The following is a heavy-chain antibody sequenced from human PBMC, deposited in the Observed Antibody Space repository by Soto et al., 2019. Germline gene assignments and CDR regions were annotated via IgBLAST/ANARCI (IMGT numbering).Heavy chain of an antibody. CDR2: INHTGYT. J-gene: IGHJ5*02. V-gene: IGHV4-34*01. Sequence: QVQLQQWGAGLWRPSETLSLTCAVYGGSFRDYYWTWIRQPPGKGLEWLGEINHTGYTNYNPSLKSRVTISVDTSKNQFSLKLSSVTAADTAMYYCAREERAYCGGGYCTWGWFDPWGQGTLVTVSS. D-gene: IGHD2-21*01. CDR3: AREERAYCGGGYCTWGWFDP. CDR1: GGSFRDYY.